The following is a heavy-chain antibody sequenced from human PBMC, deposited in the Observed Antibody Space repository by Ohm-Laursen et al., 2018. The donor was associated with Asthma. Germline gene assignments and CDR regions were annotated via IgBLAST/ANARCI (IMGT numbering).Heavy chain of an antibody. CDR3: ARDPYSSSWGKGYYYGMDV. J-gene: IGHJ6*02. D-gene: IGHD6-13*01. CDR1: GFTFRSYA. CDR2: IYHSGST. V-gene: IGHV4-4*02. Sequence: LRLSCAASGFTFRSYAMHWVRQAPGKGLEWIGEIYHSGSTNYNPSLKSRVTITVDKSKNQFSRKLSSVTAADTAVYYCARDPYSSSWGKGYYYGMDVWGQGTTVTVSS.